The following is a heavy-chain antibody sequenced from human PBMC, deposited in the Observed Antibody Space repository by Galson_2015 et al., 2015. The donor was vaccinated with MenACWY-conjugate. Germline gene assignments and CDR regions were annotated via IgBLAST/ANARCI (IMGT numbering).Heavy chain of an antibody. V-gene: IGHV4-39*07. D-gene: IGHD5-12*01. CDR2: RYNSGST. CDR3: ARGGYDLDY. J-gene: IGHJ4*02. CDR1: GASISSRGYY. Sequence: TLSLTCSVSGASISSRGYYWAWIRQPPGKGLEWIGTRYNSGSTYYNPSLMSGVTISVDTSKNQFSLKLISVTTADTAVYYCARGGYDLDYWGQGTLVTVSP.